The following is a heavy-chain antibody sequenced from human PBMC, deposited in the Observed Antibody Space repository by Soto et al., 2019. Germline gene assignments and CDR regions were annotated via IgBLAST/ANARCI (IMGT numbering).Heavy chain of an antibody. CDR3: ARELFGRSVWYTGGIGY. Sequence: LSLTCTVSGGSISSTSYYWVWIRQPPGKGLEWIGSFYYSGSTYYNPSLKSRVTISVDTSKNQFSLKLSSVTAADTAVYYCARELFGRSVWYTGGIGYWGQG. J-gene: IGHJ4*02. D-gene: IGHD1-26*01. CDR1: GGSISSTSYY. V-gene: IGHV4-39*07. CDR2: FYYSGST.